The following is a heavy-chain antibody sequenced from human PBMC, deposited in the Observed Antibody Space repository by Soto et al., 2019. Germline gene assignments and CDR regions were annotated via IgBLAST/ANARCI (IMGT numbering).Heavy chain of an antibody. Sequence: SGGSLRLSCAASGFTFSNAWMSWVRQAPGKGLEWVGRIKSKTDGGTTDYAAPVKGRFTISRDDSKNTLYLQMNSLKTEDTAVYYCTTGLYYYDSSGYHWGQGTLVTVSS. J-gene: IGHJ5*02. V-gene: IGHV3-15*01. CDR2: IKSKTDGGTT. D-gene: IGHD3-22*01. CDR1: GFTFSNAW. CDR3: TTGLYYYDSSGYH.